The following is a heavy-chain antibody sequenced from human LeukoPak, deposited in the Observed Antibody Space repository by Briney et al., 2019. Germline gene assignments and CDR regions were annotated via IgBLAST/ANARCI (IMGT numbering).Heavy chain of an antibody. CDR2: ISGGSA. CDR3: AKDRSSRYDFWSGSFSHYYYMDV. Sequence: LGGSLKLSWAASGFTFSSYAMSWVRQAPGKGLEWVGAISGGSADYADCVKGRFSISIDNSKITLYLQMNSLRAEDTAVYYCAKDRSSRYDFWSGSFSHYYYMDVWGKGTTVTVSS. D-gene: IGHD3-3*01. V-gene: IGHV3-23*01. CDR1: GFTFSSYA. J-gene: IGHJ6*03.